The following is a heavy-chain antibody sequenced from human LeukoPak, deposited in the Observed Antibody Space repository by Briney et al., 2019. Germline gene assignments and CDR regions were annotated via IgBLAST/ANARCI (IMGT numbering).Heavy chain of an antibody. CDR3: ARGSSWSPY. V-gene: IGHV3-33*01. J-gene: IGHJ4*02. CDR2: IWYDGSNK. Sequence: PGRSLRLSCAASGFTFSSYAMHWVRQAPGKGLEWVAVIWYDGSNKYYADSVKGRFTISRDNSKNTLYLQMNSLRAEDTAVYYCARGSSWSPYWGQGTLVTVSS. CDR1: GFTFSSYA. D-gene: IGHD6-13*01.